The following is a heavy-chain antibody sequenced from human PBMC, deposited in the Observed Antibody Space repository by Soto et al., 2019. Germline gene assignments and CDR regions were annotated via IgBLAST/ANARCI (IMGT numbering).Heavy chain of an antibody. D-gene: IGHD2-15*01. V-gene: IGHV4-31*03. CDR2: IYYRGTT. Sequence: SSETLSLTCTVSGGSISSGGYYWSWIRQHPGKGLEWIGYIYYRGTTNYSPALKSRILISIDTSKNQFSLRLTSVTAADTAVYYCARDAPGVAPYWGQGTLVTVSS. CDR3: ARDAPGVAPY. J-gene: IGHJ4*02. CDR1: GGSISSGGYY.